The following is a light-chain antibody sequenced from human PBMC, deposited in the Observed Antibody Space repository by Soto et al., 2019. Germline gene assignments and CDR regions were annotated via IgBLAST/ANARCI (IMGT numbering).Light chain of an antibody. Sequence: QPVLTPPPSVSGAPGQRVTISSTGSSSNLGAGYDVHWYHQLPGTAPKLLIYGNNNRPSGVPDRFSGSRSGTSASLAITGLQDEDEADYYCQSYDSSLSVWVFGGGTKLTVL. CDR1: SSNLGAGYD. CDR2: GNN. V-gene: IGLV1-40*01. CDR3: QSYDSSLSVWV. J-gene: IGLJ3*02.